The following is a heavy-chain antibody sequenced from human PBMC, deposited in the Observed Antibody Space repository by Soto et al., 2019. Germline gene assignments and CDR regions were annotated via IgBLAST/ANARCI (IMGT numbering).Heavy chain of an antibody. CDR1: GFTVSSYA. V-gene: IGHV3-23*01. CDR2: ISGSGGST. D-gene: IGHD6-19*01. CDR3: AKIMRGGLYSSGWFDY. J-gene: IGHJ4*02. Sequence: HPWGSLRLSCAASGFTVSSYAMSWVRQAPGKGLEWVSAISGSGGSTYYADSVKGRFTISRDNSKNTLYLQMNSLRAEDTAVYYCAKIMRGGLYSSGWFDYWGQGTLVTVSS.